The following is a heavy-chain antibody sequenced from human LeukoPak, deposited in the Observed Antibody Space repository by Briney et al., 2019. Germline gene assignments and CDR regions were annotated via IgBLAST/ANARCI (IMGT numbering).Heavy chain of an antibody. Sequence: EGSLRLSCAASGFTFSSYWMSWVRQAPGKGLEWVANIKQDGSEKYYVDSVKGRFTISRDNAKNSLYLQMNSLRAEDTAVYYCARFVDTEYFDYWGQGTLVTVSS. J-gene: IGHJ4*02. CDR2: IKQDGSEK. CDR3: ARFVDTEYFDY. D-gene: IGHD5-18*01. V-gene: IGHV3-7*01. CDR1: GFTFSSYW.